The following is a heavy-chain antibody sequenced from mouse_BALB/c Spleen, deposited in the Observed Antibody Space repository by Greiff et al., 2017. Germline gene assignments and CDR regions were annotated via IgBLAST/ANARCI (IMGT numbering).Heavy chain of an antibody. CDR3: ANYYGVV. CDR1: GYTFSSYW. J-gene: IGHJ1*01. D-gene: IGHD2-1*01. CDR2: ILPGSGST. V-gene: IGHV1-9*01. Sequence: VQLQQSGAELMKPGDSVTISCKVTGYTFSSYWIEWVKQRPGHGLEWLGEILPGSGSTNYNEKFKGKATFTADTSSNTAYMQLSSLTSEDSAVYCCANYYGVVWGAGTTVTVSS.